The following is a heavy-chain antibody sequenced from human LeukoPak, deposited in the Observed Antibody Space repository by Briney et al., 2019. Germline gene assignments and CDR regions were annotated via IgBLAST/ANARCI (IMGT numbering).Heavy chain of an antibody. V-gene: IGHV3-43D*03. D-gene: IGHD3-9*01. CDR3: TKGGVKYVDWLSMSIDN. J-gene: IGHJ4*02. CDR2: ISWDGGST. Sequence: PGGSLRLSCAASGFTFDDYAMHWVRQAPGKGLEWVSLISWDGGSTYYADSVKGRFTISRDNSKNSLYLQMNSLRAEDTALYFCTKGGVKYVDWLSMSIDNWGQGSLVTVSS. CDR1: GFTFDDYA.